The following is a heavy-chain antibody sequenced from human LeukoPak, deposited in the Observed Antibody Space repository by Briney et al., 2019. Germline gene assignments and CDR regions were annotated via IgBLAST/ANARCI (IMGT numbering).Heavy chain of an antibody. J-gene: IGHJ4*02. CDR3: ARAPLPGDFPFDY. CDR2: INPISGGT. V-gene: IGHV1-2*02. CDR1: GYTFTDYF. Sequence: ASVKVSCKASGYTFTDYFIHWVRQAPGQGLEWMGWINPISGGTNYAQKFQGRVTMTRDTSINTAYMELSGLTSDDTAVYHCARAPLPGDFPFDYWGQGPLVTVS. D-gene: IGHD3-16*01.